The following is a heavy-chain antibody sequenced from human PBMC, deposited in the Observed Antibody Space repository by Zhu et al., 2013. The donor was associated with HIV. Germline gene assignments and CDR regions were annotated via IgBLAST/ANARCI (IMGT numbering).Heavy chain of an antibody. V-gene: IGHV4-59*01. CDR3: ARVVHVVVAATVINWFDP. J-gene: IGHJ5*02. Sequence: QVQLQESGPGLVKPSETLSLTCTVSGGSISSYYWSWIRQPPGKGLEWIGYIYYSGSTNYNPSLKSRVTISVDTSKNQFSLKLSSVTAADTAVYYCARVVHVVVAATVINWFDPWGQGTLVTVSS. D-gene: IGHD2-15*01. CDR2: IYYSGST. CDR1: GGSISSYY.